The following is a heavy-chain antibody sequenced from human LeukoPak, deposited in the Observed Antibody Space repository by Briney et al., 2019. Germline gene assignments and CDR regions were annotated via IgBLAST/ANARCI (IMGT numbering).Heavy chain of an antibody. D-gene: IGHD4-17*01. CDR2: ISGSDRGT. Sequence: GGSLTLSCTASGLTFSNYATTWLRQAPGKGLEWVSSISGSDRGTYYADPVKGRFSVSRDNSQSPVSLHMNSLRADDTALYYCSKDPNGEYVGAFDMWGPGTMVTVSS. CDR1: GLTFSNYA. V-gene: IGHV3-23*01. J-gene: IGHJ3*02. CDR3: SKDPNGEYVGAFDM.